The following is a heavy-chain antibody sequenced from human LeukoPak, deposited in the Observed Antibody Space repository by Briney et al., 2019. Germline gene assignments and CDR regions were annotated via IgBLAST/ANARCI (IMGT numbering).Heavy chain of an antibody. CDR3: AKDRKPVDIVATALDY. CDR2: IRYDGSNK. Sequence: PGGSLRLSCAASGFTFSSYGMHWVRQAPGKGLEWVAFIRYDGSNKYYADSVKGRFTISRDNSKNTLYLQMNSLRAEDTAVYYCAKDRKPVDIVATALDYWGQGTLVTVSS. CDR1: GFTFSSYG. V-gene: IGHV3-30*02. J-gene: IGHJ4*02. D-gene: IGHD5-12*01.